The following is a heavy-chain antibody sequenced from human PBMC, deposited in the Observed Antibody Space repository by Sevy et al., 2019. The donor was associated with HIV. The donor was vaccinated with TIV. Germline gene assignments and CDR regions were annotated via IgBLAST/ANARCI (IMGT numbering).Heavy chain of an antibody. D-gene: IGHD6-19*01. V-gene: IGHV4-38-2*01. Sequence: SETLSLTCAVSGYSISSGYYWGWIRQPPGKGLEWIGSIYHSGSTYYNSSLKSRVTISVDTSKNQFSLKLSSVTAADTAVYYCARVNPGSSGWPNWFDPWGQGTLVTVSS. CDR1: GYSISSGYY. J-gene: IGHJ5*02. CDR3: ARVNPGSSGWPNWFDP. CDR2: IYHSGST.